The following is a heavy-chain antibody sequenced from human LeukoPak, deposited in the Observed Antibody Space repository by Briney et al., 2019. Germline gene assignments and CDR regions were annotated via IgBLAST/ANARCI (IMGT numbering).Heavy chain of an antibody. CDR3: AKGGYFAFET. Sequence: GGSLRLSCAASGFTFSTYDMQWVRQAPGKGLEWVSGINRSGRTYYTDSAKGRFTISRDNSKNTLYLQMNSLRAEDMAVYYCAKGGYFAFETWGQGTMVAVSS. CDR1: GFTFSTYD. J-gene: IGHJ3*02. D-gene: IGHD2-2*03. V-gene: IGHV3-23*01. CDR2: INRSGRT.